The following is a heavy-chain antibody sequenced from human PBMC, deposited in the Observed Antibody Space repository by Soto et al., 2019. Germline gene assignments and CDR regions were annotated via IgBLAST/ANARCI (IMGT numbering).Heavy chain of an antibody. J-gene: IGHJ3*02. CDR3: ARVIGRYGDYWAFDI. CDR2: IYYSGST. Sequence: QVQLQESGPGLVKPSQTLSLTCTVSGGSISSGDYYWSWIRQPPGKGLEWIGYIYYSGSTYYNPSLKSRVTISVDTSKNQFSLKLSSLTAADTAVYYCARVIGRYGDYWAFDIWGQGTMVTVSS. CDR1: GGSISSGDYY. V-gene: IGHV4-30-4*01. D-gene: IGHD4-17*01.